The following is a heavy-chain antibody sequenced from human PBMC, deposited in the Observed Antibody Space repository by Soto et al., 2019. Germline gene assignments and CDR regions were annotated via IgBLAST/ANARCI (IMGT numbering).Heavy chain of an antibody. CDR1: ADTFTSYY. V-gene: IGHV1-46*01. CDR3: ARAFVYRRDGYNFFDY. Sequence: ASVKVSCKAPADTFTSYYIHWVRQAPGHGLEWMGIINPNGGSTRFAQTFQGRVTMTTDTSTSTAYMELRSLRSDDTAVYYCARAFVYRRDGYNFFDYWGQGTLVTVSS. D-gene: IGHD5-12*01. J-gene: IGHJ4*02. CDR2: INPNGGST.